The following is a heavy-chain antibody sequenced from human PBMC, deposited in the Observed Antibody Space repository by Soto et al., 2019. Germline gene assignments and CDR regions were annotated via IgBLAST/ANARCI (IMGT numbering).Heavy chain of an antibody. J-gene: IGHJ4*02. CDR1: VLSVTNNY. D-gene: IGHD4-17*01. CDR2: IYDDCTT. V-gene: IGHV3-53*01. CDR3: ERAYGGNHLDY. Sequence: WASXRLSCVGSVLSVTNNYINLFRQAPGKGLEWVSIIYDDCTTMDAGSAKGRLTISRDTSKNTVFLHMSSLTVDDTDMYYCERAYGGNHLDYWGQGTQVTVSS.